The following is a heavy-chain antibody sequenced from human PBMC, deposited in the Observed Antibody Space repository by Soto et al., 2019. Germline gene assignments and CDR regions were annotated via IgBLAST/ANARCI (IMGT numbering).Heavy chain of an antibody. CDR1: SGSVSSSSYY. V-gene: IGHV4-61*01. Sequence: PSETLSLTCTVSSGSVSSSSYYWTWIRQPPGKGLEWIGYVYYSGSTNYNPSLKSRVTISIDTSKNEFSLKLSSVTAADTAVYYCARAVVVVAAGDAHYYYGMDVWGQGTTVTVSS. J-gene: IGHJ6*02. D-gene: IGHD2-15*01. CDR3: ARAVVVVAAGDAHYYYGMDV. CDR2: VYYSGST.